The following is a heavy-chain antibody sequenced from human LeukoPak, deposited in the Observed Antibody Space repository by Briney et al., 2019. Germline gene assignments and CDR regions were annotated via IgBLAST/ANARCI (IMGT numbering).Heavy chain of an antibody. V-gene: IGHV1-3*01. D-gene: IGHD2-21*02. CDR3: ARVRVVTDYYYMDV. CDR1: GYTFTNFP. CDR2: INAGNGNT. Sequence: GASVKVSCKASGYTFTNFPMHWVRQAPGQRLEWMGWINAGNGNTNYAQKLQGRVTMTTDTSTSTAYMELRSLRSDDTAVYYCARVRVVTDYYYMDVWGKGTAVTVSS. J-gene: IGHJ6*03.